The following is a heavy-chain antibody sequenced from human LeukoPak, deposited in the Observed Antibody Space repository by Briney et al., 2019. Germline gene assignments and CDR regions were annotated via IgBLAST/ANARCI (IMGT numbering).Heavy chain of an antibody. CDR2: XSGSGGST. V-gene: IGHV3-23*01. Sequence: MXWVRQXXXXGXEWXXAXSGSGGSTYYADSVKGRFTISRDNSKNTLYLQMNSLRAEDTAVYYCAKDDSSSSYYYYGMDVWGQGTTVTVSS. J-gene: IGHJ6*02. CDR3: AKDDSSSSYYYYGMDV. D-gene: IGHD6-6*01.